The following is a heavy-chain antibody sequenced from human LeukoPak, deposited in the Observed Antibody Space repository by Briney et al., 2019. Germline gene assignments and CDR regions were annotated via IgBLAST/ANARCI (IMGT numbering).Heavy chain of an antibody. CDR1: GFIFSSYA. J-gene: IGHJ3*02. Sequence: GGSLRLSCAASGFIFSSYAMNWGRQAPGKGLEWVSAISGSGGSTYYADSVKGRFTISRDNSKNTLYLQMNSLRAEDTAVYYCAKDCGYSSSRAFDIWGQGTMVTVSS. D-gene: IGHD6-6*01. V-gene: IGHV3-23*01. CDR2: ISGSGGST. CDR3: AKDCGYSSSRAFDI.